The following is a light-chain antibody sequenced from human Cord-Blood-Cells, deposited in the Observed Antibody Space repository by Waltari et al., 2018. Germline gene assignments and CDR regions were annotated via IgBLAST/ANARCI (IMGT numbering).Light chain of an antibody. CDR2: EGS. V-gene: IGLV2-23*01. CDR3: CSYAGSSTNWV. Sequence: QSALTQPAPVSGSPGQSITISGTGTSSDVGSSNLVSWYQQPPGKAPKPMIYEGSKRPSGVSNRFSGSKSGNTASLTISGLQAEDEADYYCCSYAGSSTNWVFGGGTKLTVL. CDR1: SSDVGSSNL. J-gene: IGLJ3*02.